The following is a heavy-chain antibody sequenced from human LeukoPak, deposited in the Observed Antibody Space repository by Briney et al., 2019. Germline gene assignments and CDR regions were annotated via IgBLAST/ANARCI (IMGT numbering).Heavy chain of an antibody. V-gene: IGHV3-13*01. CDR2: IGTAGDT. CDR3: ARARHSSWSSYYYYGMDV. Sequence: GGSLRLSCAASGFTFSSYDMHWDRQATGKGLEWVSAIGTAGDTYYPGSVKGRFTISRENAKNSLYLQMNSLRAGDTAVYYCARARHSSWSSYYYYGMDVWGQGTTVTVSS. J-gene: IGHJ6*02. CDR1: GFTFSSYD. D-gene: IGHD6-13*01.